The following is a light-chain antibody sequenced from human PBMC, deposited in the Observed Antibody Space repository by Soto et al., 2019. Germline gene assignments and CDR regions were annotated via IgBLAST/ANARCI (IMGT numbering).Light chain of an antibody. V-gene: IGKV3-20*01. J-gene: IGKJ2*01. Sequence: EIVLTQSPGTVSLSPGERATLSCRASQSVSRSYLAWYQLKPGQAPRLLIYGASSRATGIPDRFSGSGSGTDFTLTISRLEPEDFAVYYCQQYGSSTYTFGQGTKLEIQ. CDR1: QSVSRSY. CDR3: QQYGSSTYT. CDR2: GAS.